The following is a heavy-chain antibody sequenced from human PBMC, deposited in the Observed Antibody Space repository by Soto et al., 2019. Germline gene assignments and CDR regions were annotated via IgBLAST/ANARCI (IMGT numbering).Heavy chain of an antibody. CDR3: ARVVVVPAAMYGMDV. V-gene: IGHV4-31*03. J-gene: IGHJ6*02. Sequence: SETMSLTCTVSGGSISSGGYYWSWISQHPGKGLEWIGYIYYSGSTYYNPSLKSRVTISVDTSKNQFSLKLSSVTAADTAVYYCARVVVVPAAMYGMDVWGQGTTVTVSS. CDR1: GGSISSGGYY. CDR2: IYYSGST. D-gene: IGHD2-2*01.